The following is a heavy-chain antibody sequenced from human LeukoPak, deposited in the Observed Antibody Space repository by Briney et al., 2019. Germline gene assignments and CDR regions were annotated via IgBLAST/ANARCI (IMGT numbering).Heavy chain of an antibody. J-gene: IGHJ6*02. CDR1: GGSISSYY. V-gene: IGHV4-59*01. CDR3: ARERLYSSGWYDFYYYGMDV. D-gene: IGHD6-19*01. Sequence: SETLSLTCTVSGGSISSYYWSWIRQPPGKGLEWIGYIYYSGSTNYNPSLKSRVTISVDTSKNQFSLKLSSVTAADTAVYYCARERLYSSGWYDFYYYGMDVWGQGTTVTVSS. CDR2: IYYSGST.